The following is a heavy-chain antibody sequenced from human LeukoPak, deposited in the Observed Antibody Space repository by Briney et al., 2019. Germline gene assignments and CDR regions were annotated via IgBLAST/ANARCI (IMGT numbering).Heavy chain of an antibody. J-gene: IGHJ4*02. CDR2: ISWDGGST. CDR1: GFTFDDYA. Sequence: GGSLRLSCAASGFTFDDYAMHWVRQAPGKGLEWVSLISWDGGSTYYADSVKGRFTISRDNSKNSLYLQMNSLRDEDTALYYCAKDGGSDFWSGYPLDYWGQGTLVTVSS. CDR3: AKDGGSDFWSGYPLDY. D-gene: IGHD3-3*01. V-gene: IGHV3-43D*04.